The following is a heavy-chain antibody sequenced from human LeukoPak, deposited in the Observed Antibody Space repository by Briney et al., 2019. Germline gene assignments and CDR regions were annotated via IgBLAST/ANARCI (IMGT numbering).Heavy chain of an antibody. V-gene: IGHV3-74*01. CDR1: GFTFSSYW. Sequence: GGSLRLSCAASGFTFSSYWMHWVRQAPGKGLVWVSRINSDGSSTNYADSVKGRFTISRDNAKNTLYLQMNSLRAEDTAVYYCARANYDYVWGSYRSYYFDYWGQGTLVTVSS. CDR3: ARANYDYVWGSYRSYYFDY. CDR2: INSDGSST. J-gene: IGHJ4*02. D-gene: IGHD3-16*02.